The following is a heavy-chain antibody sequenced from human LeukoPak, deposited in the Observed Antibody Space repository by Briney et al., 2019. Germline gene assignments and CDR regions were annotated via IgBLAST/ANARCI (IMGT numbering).Heavy chain of an antibody. D-gene: IGHD3-3*01. CDR2: IYYSGST. CDR3: ARATIFGIGNNWFDP. CDR1: GGSISSGDYY. Sequence: SETLSLTCTVSGGSISSGDYYWSWIRQPPGKGLEWIGYIYYSGSTYYNPSLKSRVTISVDTSKNQFSLKLSSVTAADTAVYYCARATIFGIGNNWFDPWGQGTLVTVSS. J-gene: IGHJ5*02. V-gene: IGHV4-30-4*01.